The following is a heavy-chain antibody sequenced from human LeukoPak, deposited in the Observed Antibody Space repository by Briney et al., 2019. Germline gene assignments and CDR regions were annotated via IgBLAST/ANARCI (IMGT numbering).Heavy chain of an antibody. Sequence: SETLSLTCTVSGGSISTYYWSWIRQPVGKGLEWIGHIKTSGSTNSNPSLKSRVTISVDTSKNQFSLKLSSVTAADTAVYYCAREGTTTALIFDYWGQGTLVTVSS. CDR1: GGSISTYY. CDR2: IKTSGST. CDR3: AREGTTTALIFDY. D-gene: IGHD4-17*01. V-gene: IGHV4-4*07. J-gene: IGHJ4*02.